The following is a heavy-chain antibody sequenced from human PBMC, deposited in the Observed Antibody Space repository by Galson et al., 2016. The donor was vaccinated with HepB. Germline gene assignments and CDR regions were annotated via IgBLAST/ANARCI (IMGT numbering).Heavy chain of an antibody. V-gene: IGHV3-15*01. CDR1: GFTLSNAW. J-gene: IGHJ4*02. CDR2: IKRKTDGGTT. Sequence: SLRLSCAVSGFTLSNAWMSWVRQAPGKGLEWVGRIKRKTDGGTTDYAAPVKGRFTISSDDSKNTLYLQMNSLKTEDTAVYYCTTGILVPAALDYWGQGTLFTVSS. CDR3: TTGILVPAALDY. D-gene: IGHD2-2*01.